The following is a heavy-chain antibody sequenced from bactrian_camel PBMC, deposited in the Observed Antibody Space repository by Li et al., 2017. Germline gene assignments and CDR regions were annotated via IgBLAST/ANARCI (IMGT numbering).Heavy chain of an antibody. J-gene: IGHJ6*01. CDR2: ISGSSRT. CDR1: GFTFSNGW. Sequence: VQLVESGGGLVQPGGSLRLSCALSGFTFSNGWMHWVRQAPGKGLEWVSSISGSSRTYYSNSVKGRFTISRENAQNTMYLQMSSLKPDDTAMYYCAADPYAYYSGSTYLPSFAFWGQGTQVTVS. D-gene: IGHD2*01. CDR3: AADPYAYYSGSTYLPSFAF. V-gene: IGHV3S6*01.